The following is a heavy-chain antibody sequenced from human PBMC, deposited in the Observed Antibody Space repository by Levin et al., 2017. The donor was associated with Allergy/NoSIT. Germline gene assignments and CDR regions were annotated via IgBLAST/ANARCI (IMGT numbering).Heavy chain of an antibody. CDR3: ARGRRRLNPEYYYYYYMDV. Sequence: PGESLKISCKASGGTFSSYAISWVRQAPGQGLEWMGGIIPIFGTANYAQKFQGRVTITADESTSTAYMELSSLRSEDTAVYYCARGRRRLNPEYYYYYYMDVWGKGTTVTVSS. J-gene: IGHJ6*03. CDR1: GGTFSSYA. V-gene: IGHV1-69*01. CDR2: IIPIFGTA. D-gene: IGHD2-8*01.